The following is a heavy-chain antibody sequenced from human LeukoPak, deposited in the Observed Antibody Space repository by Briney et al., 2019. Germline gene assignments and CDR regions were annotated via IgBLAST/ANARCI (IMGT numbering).Heavy chain of an antibody. CDR3: ARGYCSSISCYYYFDY. Sequence: ASVKVSCKASGYTFTGYYMHWVRQAPGQGLEWMGWINPNSGGTNYAQKFQGRVTMTRGTSISTAYMELSRLRSDDTAVYYCARGYCSSISCYYYFDYWGQGTLVTVSS. V-gene: IGHV1-2*02. CDR2: INPNSGGT. D-gene: IGHD2-2*01. J-gene: IGHJ4*02. CDR1: GYTFTGYY.